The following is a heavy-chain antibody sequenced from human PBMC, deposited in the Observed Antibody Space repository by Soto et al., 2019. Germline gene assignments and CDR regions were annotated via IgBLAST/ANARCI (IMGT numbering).Heavy chain of an antibody. J-gene: IGHJ3*02. V-gene: IGHV4-4*02. CDR2: IYHSGST. Sequence: SETLSLTCAFSGGSISSSNWWSWFRQPPGKGLEWIGEIYHSGSTNYNPSLKSRVTISVDKSKNQFSLKLSSVTAADTAVYYCASLYCSGGSCYPDAFDIWGQGAMVTVSS. CDR1: GGSISSSNW. D-gene: IGHD2-15*01. CDR3: ASLYCSGGSCYPDAFDI.